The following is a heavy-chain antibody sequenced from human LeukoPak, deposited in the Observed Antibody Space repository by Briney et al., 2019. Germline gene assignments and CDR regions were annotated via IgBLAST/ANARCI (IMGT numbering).Heavy chain of an antibody. J-gene: IGHJ6*02. CDR1: GYTFTSYG. CDR2: ISAYNGNT. Sequence: ASVKVSCKASGYTFTSYGISWVRQAPGQGLEWMGWISAYNGNTNYAQKLQGRVTMTTDTSTSTAYMELRSLRSEDTAVYYCARGPRAVAGIYYYYGMDVWGQGTTVTVSS. CDR3: ARGPRAVAGIYYYYGMDV. V-gene: IGHV1-18*01. D-gene: IGHD6-19*01.